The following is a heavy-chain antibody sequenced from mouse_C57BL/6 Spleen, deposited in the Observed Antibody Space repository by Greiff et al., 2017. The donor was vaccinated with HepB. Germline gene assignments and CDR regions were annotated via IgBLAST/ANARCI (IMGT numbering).Heavy chain of an antibody. J-gene: IGHJ3*01. Sequence: VQLQQSGPGLVQPSQSLSITCTVSGFSLTSYGVHWVRQSPVKGLEWLGVIWSGGSTDYNAAFISRLSISKDNSKSQVFFKMNSLQADDTAIYYCARGDYDVREAWFAYWGQGTLVTVSA. D-gene: IGHD2-4*01. CDR1: GFSLTSYG. V-gene: IGHV2-2*01. CDR3: ARGDYDVREAWFAY. CDR2: IWSGGST.